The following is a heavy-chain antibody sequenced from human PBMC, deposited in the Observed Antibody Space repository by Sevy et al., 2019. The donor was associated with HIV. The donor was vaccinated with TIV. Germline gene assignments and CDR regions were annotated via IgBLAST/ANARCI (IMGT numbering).Heavy chain of an antibody. V-gene: IGHV3-23*01. D-gene: IGHD1-20*01. J-gene: IGHJ4*02. CDR3: AKDQGYNWNTEGFFDY. Sequence: GGSLRLSCTTSGFTFTSYAMNWVRQAPGKGLEWVSTIFRNFRGVDVTYDADSVKGRFTISRDSSRNTLYLQMNSLTTEDTAVYYCAKDQGYNWNTEGFFDYWGQGTLVTVSS. CDR1: GFTFTSYA. CDR2: IFRNFRGVDVT.